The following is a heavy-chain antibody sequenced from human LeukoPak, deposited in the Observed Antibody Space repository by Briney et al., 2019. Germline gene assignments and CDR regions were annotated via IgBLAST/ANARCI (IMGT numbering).Heavy chain of an antibody. CDR1: GYTFITYG. CDR3: ARAGGTDY. J-gene: IGHJ4*02. D-gene: IGHD3-16*01. V-gene: IGHV1-18*01. Sequence: ASVKVSCKASGYTFITYGISWVRQAPGQGLEWMGWISPNNGNTNYAQKFQDRAIMTTDTSTSTAYMELRSLRLDDTAAYYCARAGGTDYWGQGTLVTVSS. CDR2: ISPNNGNT.